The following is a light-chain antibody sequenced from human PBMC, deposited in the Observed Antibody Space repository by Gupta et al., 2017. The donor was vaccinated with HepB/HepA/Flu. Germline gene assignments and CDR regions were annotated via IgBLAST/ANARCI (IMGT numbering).Light chain of an antibody. V-gene: IGKV3-11*01. CDR2: DAS. J-gene: IGKJ3*01. CDR1: QSVSSY. Sequence: EIVLTQSPATLSLSPGERATLSCRASQSVSSYLAWYQQKPGQAPRLLIYDASNRATGIPARFSGSGSGTDFTLTISSLEPEDFAVYYCQQRSNWLIFTFGPGTKVEIK. CDR3: QQRSNWLIFT.